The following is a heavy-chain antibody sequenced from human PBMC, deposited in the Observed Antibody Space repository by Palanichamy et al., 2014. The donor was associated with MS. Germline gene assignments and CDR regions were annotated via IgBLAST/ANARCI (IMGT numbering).Heavy chain of an antibody. Sequence: VQLQESGPGLVKPSETLSLTCTVSGGSISSYYWSWIRXPPGKGLEWIGYVYYSGSTEYSPSLKSRVTISVDTSKNQFSLNLHSVTAADTAVYYCARGSDFLGGYSFNYWGQGTLVTVSS. CDR2: VYYSGST. CDR1: GGSISSYY. J-gene: IGHJ4*02. V-gene: IGHV4-59*01. D-gene: IGHD3-3*01. CDR3: ARGSDFLGGYSFNY.